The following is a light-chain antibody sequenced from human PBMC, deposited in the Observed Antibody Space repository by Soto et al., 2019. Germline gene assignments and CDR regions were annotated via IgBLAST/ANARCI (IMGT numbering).Light chain of an antibody. CDR3: CSNAVGSTYV. CDR2: EAY. J-gene: IGLJ1*01. Sequence: QSVLTRPASVSGSPGQSITISCTGTSTDVGSHKLVSWYQQYPGNAPKLIIFEAYKRPSGVSNRFSGSKSGSTASLTISGLQAEDEADYYCCSNAVGSTYVFGTGTKVTV. CDR1: STDVGSHKL. V-gene: IGLV2-23*01.